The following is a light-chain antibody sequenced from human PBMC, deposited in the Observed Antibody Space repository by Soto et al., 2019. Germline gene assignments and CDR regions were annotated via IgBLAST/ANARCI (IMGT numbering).Light chain of an antibody. CDR2: GAS. Sequence: ETVLTQSPGTLSLSPGERATLSCRASQSVINSYLAWYQQTPGQAPMLLIYGASTRATGTPDRFSGSGSGTDFTLTISRLEPEDFAVYYCQQYGSSVYTFGQGTKLEIK. V-gene: IGKV3-20*01. J-gene: IGKJ2*01. CDR3: QQYGSSVYT. CDR1: QSVINSY.